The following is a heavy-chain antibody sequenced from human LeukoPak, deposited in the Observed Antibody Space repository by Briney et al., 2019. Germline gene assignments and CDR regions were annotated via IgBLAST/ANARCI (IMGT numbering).Heavy chain of an antibody. CDR3: ARGGQAYYDSSGDLDY. CDR2: INHSGST. V-gene: IGHV4-34*01. D-gene: IGHD3-22*01. CDR1: GGCFSGYY. Sequence: SETLSLTCAVYGGCFSGYYWSWIRQPPGKGLEWIGEINHSGSTNYNPSLKSRVTISVDTSKNQFSLKLSSVTAADTAVYYCARGGQAYYDSSGDLDYWGQGTLVTVSS. J-gene: IGHJ4*02.